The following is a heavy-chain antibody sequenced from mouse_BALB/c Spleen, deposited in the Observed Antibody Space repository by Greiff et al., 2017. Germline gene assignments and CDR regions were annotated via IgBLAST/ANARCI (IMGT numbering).Heavy chain of an antibody. CDR2: ISSGSSTI. Sequence: EVQVVESGGGLVKPGGSRKLSCAASGFTFSSFGMHWVRQAPEKGLEWVAYISSGSSTIYYADTVKGRFTISRDNPENTLFLQMTSLRSEDTAMYYCARGGGNYVYYYAMDYWGQGTSVTVSS. J-gene: IGHJ4*01. V-gene: IGHV5-17*02. D-gene: IGHD2-1*01. CDR1: GFTFSSFG. CDR3: ARGGGNYVYYYAMDY.